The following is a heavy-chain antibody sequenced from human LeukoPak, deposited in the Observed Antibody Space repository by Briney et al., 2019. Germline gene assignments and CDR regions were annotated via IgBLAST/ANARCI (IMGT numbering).Heavy chain of an antibody. CDR3: AKGIYSSGWSYFDY. CDR1: GFAFSDSA. J-gene: IGHJ4*01. D-gene: IGHD6-19*01. CDR2: LSGSGITT. Sequence: GGSLRLSCAASGFAFSDSAMSWVRQAPGKGLEWVSTLSGSGITTYYADSVKGRFTISRDTSKNTLYLQMNSLRAEDTAVYYCAKGIYSSGWSYFDYWGHGTLVTVSS. V-gene: IGHV3-23*01.